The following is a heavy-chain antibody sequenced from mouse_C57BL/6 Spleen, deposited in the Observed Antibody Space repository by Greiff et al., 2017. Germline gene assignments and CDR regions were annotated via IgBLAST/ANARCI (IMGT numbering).Heavy chain of an antibody. D-gene: IGHD2-4*01. J-gene: IGHJ3*01. CDR1: GYTFTSYW. CDR3: ARSSLNDYSWFAY. V-gene: IGHV1-59*01. CDR2: IDPSDSYT. Sequence: VQLQQPGAELVRPGTSVKLSCKASGYTFTSYWMHWVKQRPGQGLEWIGVIDPSDSYTNYNQKFKGKATLTVDTSSSTAYMQLSSLTSEDSAVYYCARSSLNDYSWFAYWGQGTLVTVSA.